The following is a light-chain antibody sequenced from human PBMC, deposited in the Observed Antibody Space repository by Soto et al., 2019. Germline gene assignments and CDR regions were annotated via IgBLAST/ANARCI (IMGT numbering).Light chain of an antibody. J-gene: IGKJ4*01. CDR1: QSVSRY. CDR3: QQRSSWPT. V-gene: IGKV3-11*01. CDR2: DTS. Sequence: EIVLTQSLATLSLSPGERATLSCRASQSVSRYLAWYQQKPGQAPRLLIYDTSHRATGIPARFSGSGSGTDFTLTISSLEPEDFTVYYCQQRSSWPTFGGGTKVEIK.